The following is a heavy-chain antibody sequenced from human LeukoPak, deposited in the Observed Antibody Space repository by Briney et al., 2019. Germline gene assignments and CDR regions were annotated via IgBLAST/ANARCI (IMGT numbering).Heavy chain of an antibody. D-gene: IGHD4-11*01. Sequence: GGSLRLSCAASGFTLSDYYMSWIRQAPWKGLEWVSYISSSGSTIYYADSVKGRFTISRDNAKNSLYLQMNSLSAEDTAVYYCARDYSNPITRFDYVDVWGKGTTVTVSS. CDR1: GFTLSDYY. CDR3: ARDYSNPITRFDYVDV. V-gene: IGHV3-11*04. CDR2: ISSSGSTI. J-gene: IGHJ6*03.